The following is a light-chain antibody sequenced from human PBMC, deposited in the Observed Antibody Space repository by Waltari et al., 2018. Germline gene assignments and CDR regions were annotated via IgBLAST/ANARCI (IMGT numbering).Light chain of an antibody. Sequence: EIVLTQSPGTLSLSPGDRAILSCRARQSVSKYLAWYQQNPGQAPRLLIYGASSRATGIPDRFSGSGSGTDFSLTISRLEPEDFAVYYCQQYVSLPATFGQGTKVEIE. CDR3: QQYVSLPAT. CDR1: QSVSKY. V-gene: IGKV3-20*01. CDR2: GAS. J-gene: IGKJ1*01.